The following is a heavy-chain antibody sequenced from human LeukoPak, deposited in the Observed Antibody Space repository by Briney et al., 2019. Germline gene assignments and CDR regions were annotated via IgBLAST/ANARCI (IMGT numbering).Heavy chain of an antibody. J-gene: IGHJ4*02. CDR1: GFTFSSYA. Sequence: GGSLRLSCAASGFTFSSYAVSWVRQAPGKGLEWVSVISGSGGSTYYADSVKGRFTISRDNSKNTLYLQMNSLRAEDTAVYYCAKVEEVWFGELPPYWGQGTLVTVSS. CDR3: AKVEEVWFGELPPY. D-gene: IGHD3-10*01. CDR2: ISGSGGST. V-gene: IGHV3-23*01.